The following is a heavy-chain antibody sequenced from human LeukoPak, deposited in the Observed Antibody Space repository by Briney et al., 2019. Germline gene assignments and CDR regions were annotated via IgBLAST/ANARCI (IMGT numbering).Heavy chain of an antibody. CDR2: IIPIFGTA. CDR3: ARDQLAAGTYDY. J-gene: IGHJ4*02. D-gene: IGHD6-13*01. V-gene: IGHV1-69*05. Sequence: SVKVSCKASGGTFSSYAISWVRQAPGQGLEWMGRIIPIFGTANYAQKFQGRVTITTDESTSKAYMALSSLRSEDTAVYYCARDQLAAGTYDYWGQGTLVTVSS. CDR1: GGTFSSYA.